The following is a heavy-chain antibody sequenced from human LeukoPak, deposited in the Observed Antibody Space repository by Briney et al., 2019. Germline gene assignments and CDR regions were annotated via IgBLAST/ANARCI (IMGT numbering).Heavy chain of an antibody. CDR1: GGSISSGGYY. V-gene: IGHV4-61*08. J-gene: IGHJ3*02. D-gene: IGHD5-24*01. CDR3: AALGSDGFNFLACDI. CDR2: VYDSGST. Sequence: SETLSLTCTVSGGSISSGGYYWTWIRQPPGKGLEWIGYVYDSGSTNYNPSLKSRVTISVDSSKNQFSLKLSSVTAADTAVYYCAALGSDGFNFLACDIWGQGTMVSVSS.